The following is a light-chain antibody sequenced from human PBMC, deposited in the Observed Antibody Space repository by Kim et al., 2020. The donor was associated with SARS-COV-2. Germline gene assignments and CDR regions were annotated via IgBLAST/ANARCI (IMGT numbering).Light chain of an antibody. J-gene: IGKJ2*02. CDR1: SSSY. Sequence: SSSYLGWYQQKPGQAPRLLIYDAPSGAIGIPDRFSGRESGTDFTLSISRLGPEDFAVYDCQQYSSSPCAFGQGTKLEI. CDR3: QQYSSSPCA. CDR2: DAP. V-gene: IGKV3-20*01.